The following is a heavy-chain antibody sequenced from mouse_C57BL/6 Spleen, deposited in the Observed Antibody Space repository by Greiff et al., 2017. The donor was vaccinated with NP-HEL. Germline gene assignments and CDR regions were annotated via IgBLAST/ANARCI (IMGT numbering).Heavy chain of an antibody. CDR3: ARLDGYYALAMDY. V-gene: IGHV5-17*01. J-gene: IGHJ4*01. CDR1: GFTFSDYG. Sequence: EVQLVESGGGLVKPGGSLKLSCAASGFTFSDYGMHWVRQAPEKGLEWVAYISSGSSTIYYADTVKGRVTISRDNAKNTLFLQRSSLRSEDTAMYYCARLDGYYALAMDYWGQGTSVTVSS. CDR2: ISSGSSTI. D-gene: IGHD2-3*01.